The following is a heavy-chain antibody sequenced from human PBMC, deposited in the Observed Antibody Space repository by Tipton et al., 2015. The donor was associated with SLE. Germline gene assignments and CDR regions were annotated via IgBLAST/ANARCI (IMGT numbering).Heavy chain of an antibody. D-gene: IGHD3-3*01. Sequence: SLRLSCTASGFTFSSHMMNWVRQAPGKGLEWISCISITGSSTIHYADSVRGRFTISRDSAKNSLFLQMNSLRAEDTAVYYCARGFWSGYNRGLDYWGRGTLVTVSS. CDR2: ISITGSSTI. CDR3: ARGFWSGYNRGLDY. V-gene: IGHV3-48*01. CDR1: GFTFSSHM. J-gene: IGHJ4*02.